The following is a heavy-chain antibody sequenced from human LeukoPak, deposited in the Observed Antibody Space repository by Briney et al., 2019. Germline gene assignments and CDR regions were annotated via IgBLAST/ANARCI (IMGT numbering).Heavy chain of an antibody. J-gene: IGHJ4*02. CDR1: GFTFSSYG. Sequence: PGGSLRLSCAASGFTFSSYGMHWVRQAPGKGLEWMAVIWYDGSNKYYADSVKGRFTISRDNSKNTLYLQMNSLRAEDTAVYYCARDPTGGFHYWGQGTLVTVSS. D-gene: IGHD4-11*01. V-gene: IGHV3-33*01. CDR3: ARDPTGGFHY. CDR2: IWYDGSNK.